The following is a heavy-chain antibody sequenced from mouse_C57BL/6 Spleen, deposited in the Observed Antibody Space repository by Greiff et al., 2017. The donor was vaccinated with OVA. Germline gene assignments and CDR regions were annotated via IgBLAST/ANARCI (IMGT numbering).Heavy chain of an antibody. J-gene: IGHJ3*01. CDR2: IDPEDGET. V-gene: IGHV14-2*01. Sequence: EVKLMESGAELVKPGASVKLSCTASGFNITDYYMHWVKQRTEQGLEWIGRIDPEDGETKYAPKFQGKATITTDTSSNTAYLQLSSLTSEDTAVYYCARDGLVLFAYWGQGTLVTVSA. CDR1: GFNITDYY. CDR3: ARDGLVLFAY. D-gene: IGHD2-3*01.